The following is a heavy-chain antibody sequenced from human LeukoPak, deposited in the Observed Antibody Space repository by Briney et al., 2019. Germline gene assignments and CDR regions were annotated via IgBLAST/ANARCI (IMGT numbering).Heavy chain of an antibody. J-gene: IGHJ6*02. CDR3: ATLDSSGGDYYYYYGMDV. V-gene: IGHV1-3*01. CDR1: GYTFTGYY. CDR2: INAGNGNT. Sequence: ASVKVSCKASGYTFTGYYMHWVRQAPGQRLEWMGWINAGNGNTKYSQKFQGRVTITRDTSASTAYMELSSLRSEDTAVYYCATLDSSGGDYYYYYGMDVWGQGTTVTVSS. D-gene: IGHD6-19*01.